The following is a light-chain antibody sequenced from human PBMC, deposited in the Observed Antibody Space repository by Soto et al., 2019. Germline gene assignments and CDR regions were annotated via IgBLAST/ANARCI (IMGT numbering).Light chain of an antibody. V-gene: IGKV1-5*03. CDR1: QSISSW. J-gene: IGKJ1*01. CDR2: KAS. CDR3: QQYNTDSPWT. Sequence: DIQMTQSPSTLSASVGDRVTITCRASQSISSWLAWYQQKPGKAPKLLIYKASNLESGVPSRFSGSGSGTEFTLTVSNLHLEDFATYYCQQYNTDSPWTFGQGTKVDI.